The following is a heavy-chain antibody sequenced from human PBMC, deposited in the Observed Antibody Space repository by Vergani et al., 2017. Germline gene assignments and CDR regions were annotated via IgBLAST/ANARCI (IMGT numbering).Heavy chain of an antibody. J-gene: IGHJ2*01. V-gene: IGHV4-39*01. CDR3: ASGKYYSDSTSHFRGRYFDV. CDR2: IYNSGNG. CDR1: GGSVDSRKHY. D-gene: IGHD3-16*01. Sequence: QVLLQESGPGLVKPSETLSLTCTVSGGSVDSRKHYWGWIRQPPGKGLEWIGSIYNSGNGDSSSSLKSRVTISADTSKNQFSLRLTSVTATDTAVYYCASGKYYSDSTSHFRGRYFDVWGRGTLVTVPS.